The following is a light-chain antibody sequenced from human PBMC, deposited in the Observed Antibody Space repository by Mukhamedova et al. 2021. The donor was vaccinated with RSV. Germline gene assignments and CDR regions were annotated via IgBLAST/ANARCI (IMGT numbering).Light chain of an antibody. V-gene: IGKV3-15*01. Sequence: APSLLIYDASTRATGVTGKFTGSGSGTDFTLIISSLQSEDFAVYLCQQYDKWPPTFGPGTKVDF. CDR2: DAS. CDR3: QQYDKWPPT. J-gene: IGKJ3*01.